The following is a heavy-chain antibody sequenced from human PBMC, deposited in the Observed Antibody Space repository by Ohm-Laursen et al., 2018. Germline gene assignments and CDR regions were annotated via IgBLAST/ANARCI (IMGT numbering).Heavy chain of an antibody. CDR3: ASLKPPLYYYGMDV. Sequence: SLRLSCAASGFTFSDYYMSWIGQAPGKGLEWVSYISSSGSTIYYADSVKGRFTISRDNAKNSLYLQMNSLRAEDTAVYYCASLKPPLYYYGMDVWGQGTTVTVSS. J-gene: IGHJ6*02. CDR2: ISSSGSTI. CDR1: GFTFSDYY. V-gene: IGHV3-11*01.